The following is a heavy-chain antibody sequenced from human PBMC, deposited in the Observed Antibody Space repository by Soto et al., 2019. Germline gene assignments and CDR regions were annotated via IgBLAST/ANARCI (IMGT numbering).Heavy chain of an antibody. J-gene: IGHJ5*02. Sequence: SETLSLTCTVSGGSIGSYYWSWIRQPPGKGLEWIGYIYYSGSTNYNPSLESRVTISVDTSKNQFSLKLSSVTAAYTAVYYCARDSEGFDPCGQGTLVTVSS. D-gene: IGHD1-26*01. CDR2: IYYSGST. CDR1: GGSIGSYY. CDR3: ARDSEGFDP. V-gene: IGHV4-59*01.